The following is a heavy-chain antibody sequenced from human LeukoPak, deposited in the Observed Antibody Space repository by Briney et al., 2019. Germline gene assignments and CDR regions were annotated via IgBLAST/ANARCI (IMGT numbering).Heavy chain of an antibody. J-gene: IGHJ4*02. Sequence: GASVKVSCKASGYTFTGFYMHWVRQAPGQGLEWMGWINPSGGGTNTAQKFQGRVTMTRDTSINTAYMELSRLTSDDTAVYYCARLPHYIVGAIAYWGQGTLVAVSS. V-gene: IGHV1-2*02. CDR3: ARLPHYIVGAIAY. D-gene: IGHD1-26*01. CDR2: INPSGGGT. CDR1: GYTFTGFY.